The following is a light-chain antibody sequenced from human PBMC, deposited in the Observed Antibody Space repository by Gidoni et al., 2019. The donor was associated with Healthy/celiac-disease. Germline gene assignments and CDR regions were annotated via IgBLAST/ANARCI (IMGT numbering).Light chain of an antibody. J-gene: IGKJ4*01. V-gene: IGKV3-11*01. CDR1: QCVSSY. Sequence: EIVLTQSPATLSLSPWERATLSCRASQCVSSYLAWYQQKPGQAPRLLIYDASNRATSIPARFSGSESGTDFTSTISRLEPEDFAVYYCQQRSTLFGGGTKVEIK. CDR2: DAS. CDR3: QQRSTL.